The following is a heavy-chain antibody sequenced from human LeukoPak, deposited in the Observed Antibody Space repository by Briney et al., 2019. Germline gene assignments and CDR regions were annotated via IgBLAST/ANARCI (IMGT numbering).Heavy chain of an antibody. CDR2: ISANNGNT. Sequence: ASVKVSCKASGYTFTRYGIIWVRQAPGQGLEWMGWISANNGNTNYAQKLQGRVTMTTDTSTSTAYMELRSLRPDDTAVYYCARGDSGYDFAPFDYWGQGTLVTVSS. CDR3: ARGDSGYDFAPFDY. J-gene: IGHJ4*02. D-gene: IGHD5-12*01. V-gene: IGHV1-18*01. CDR1: GYTFTRYG.